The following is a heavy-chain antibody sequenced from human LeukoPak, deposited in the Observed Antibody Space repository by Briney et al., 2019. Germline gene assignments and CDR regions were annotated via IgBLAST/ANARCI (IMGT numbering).Heavy chain of an antibody. V-gene: IGHV3-20*01. CDR1: GFTFDDYG. CDR3: ARDRRRYCSSTSCYADAFDI. D-gene: IGHD2-2*01. Sequence: PGGSLRLSCAASGFTFDDYGMSWVRQAPGKGLEWVSGINWNGGSTGYADSVKGRFSISRDNAKNSLYLQMNSLRAEDTALYHCARDRRRYCSSTSCYADAFDIWGQGTMVTVSS. CDR2: INWNGGST. J-gene: IGHJ3*02.